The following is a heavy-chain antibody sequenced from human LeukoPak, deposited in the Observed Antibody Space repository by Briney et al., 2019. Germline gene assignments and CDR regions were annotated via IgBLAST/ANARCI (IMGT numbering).Heavy chain of an antibody. CDR3: AKDRGSSWLFQH. Sequence: GGSLRLSCAASGFTLSSYGMHWVRQAPGKGLEWVAVISYDGSNKYYADSVKGRFTISRDNSKNTLCLQMNSLRAEDTAVYYCAKDRGSSWLFQHWGQGTLVTVSS. CDR2: ISYDGSNK. CDR1: GFTLSSYG. D-gene: IGHD6-13*01. V-gene: IGHV3-30*18. J-gene: IGHJ1*01.